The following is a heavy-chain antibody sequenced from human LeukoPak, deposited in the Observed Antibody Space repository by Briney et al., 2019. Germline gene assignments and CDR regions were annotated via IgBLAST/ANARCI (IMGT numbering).Heavy chain of an antibody. CDR3: EKDEYYYDSSGYYSNWFDP. V-gene: IGHV3-30*18. J-gene: IGHJ5*02. D-gene: IGHD3-22*01. CDR1: VFTFSSYD. CDR2: ISYDGSNK. Sequence: GRSLRLSCAASVFTFSSYDMHWVRQAPGKGLEWVAVISYDGSNKYYADSVKGRFTISRDNSKNTMYLQMNSLRAEDTGVYYCEKDEYYYDSSGYYSNWFDPWGQGTLVTVSS.